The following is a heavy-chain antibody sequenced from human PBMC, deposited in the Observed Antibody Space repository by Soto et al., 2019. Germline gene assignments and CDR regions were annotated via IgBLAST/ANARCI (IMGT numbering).Heavy chain of an antibody. Sequence: SVKCYFNASGCTFSSDAISWVRQAPGQVLDCIGGIIPFFGTANYEQNFQGRVTITADEYKSTAYMELSSLRSEDTAVYYCAILYYYDSRGYSFLDGMEVWGQGTTVTVSS. V-gene: IGHV1-69*13. J-gene: IGHJ6*02. CDR1: GCTFSSDA. D-gene: IGHD3-22*01. CDR2: IIPFFGTA. CDR3: AILYYYDSRGYSFLDGMEV.